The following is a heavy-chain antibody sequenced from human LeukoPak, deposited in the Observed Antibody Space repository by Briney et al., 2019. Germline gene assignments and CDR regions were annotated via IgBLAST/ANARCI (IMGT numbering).Heavy chain of an antibody. Sequence: PSETLSLTCAVYGESFNRYYWSWIRQSPGKGLEWIAEIDHRGDTNYNPSVKGRVIISIDTSKNQFSLKVKSVTARDTAVYYCARGPTISGTGYFDYWGQGTLVTVSS. D-gene: IGHD1-7*01. V-gene: IGHV4-34*01. CDR1: GESFNRYY. CDR2: IDHRGDT. J-gene: IGHJ4*03. CDR3: ARGPTISGTGYFDY.